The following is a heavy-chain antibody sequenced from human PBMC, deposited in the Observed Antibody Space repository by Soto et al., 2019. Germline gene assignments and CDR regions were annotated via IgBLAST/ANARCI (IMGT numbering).Heavy chain of an antibody. D-gene: IGHD2-15*01. CDR3: ARGMQTVVTDDAFDI. Sequence: QVQLVESGGGVVQPGRSLRLSCAASGFTFSSYGMHWVRQAPGTGLEWVAVIWYDGSNKYYADSVKGRFTISRDNSQNTLYLQMNSLRAEDTAVYYCARGMQTVVTDDAFDIWGQGTMGTVSS. CDR1: GFTFSSYG. V-gene: IGHV3-33*01. J-gene: IGHJ3*02. CDR2: IWYDGSNK.